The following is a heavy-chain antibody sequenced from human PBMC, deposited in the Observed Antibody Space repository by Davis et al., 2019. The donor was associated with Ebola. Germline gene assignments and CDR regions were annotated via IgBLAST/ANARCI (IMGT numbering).Heavy chain of an antibody. J-gene: IGHJ4*02. D-gene: IGHD6-13*01. Sequence: AASVKVSCKASGYTFTSYDINWVRQATGQGLEWMGRINPNSGGTNYAQKFQGRVTMTRDTSISTAYMELSRLRSDDTAVYYCARDGDSSLLDYWGQGTLVTVSS. CDR1: GYTFTSYD. CDR3: ARDGDSSLLDY. CDR2: INPNSGGT. V-gene: IGHV1-2*06.